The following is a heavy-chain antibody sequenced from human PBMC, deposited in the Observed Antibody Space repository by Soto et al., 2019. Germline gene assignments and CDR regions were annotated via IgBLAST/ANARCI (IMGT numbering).Heavy chain of an antibody. Sequence: ASVKVSFKASGYTFTSYYLPWVLQAPGQGLEWMGIINPSGGSTSYAQKYQGRVTMTSDTSTSTVYMELSGLRSEDTAVYYCAGVEMGTIIQIWGQGTLVTVSS. CDR3: AGVEMGTIIQI. CDR2: INPSGGST. J-gene: IGHJ4*02. CDR1: GYTFTSYY. V-gene: IGHV1-46*01. D-gene: IGHD1-1*01.